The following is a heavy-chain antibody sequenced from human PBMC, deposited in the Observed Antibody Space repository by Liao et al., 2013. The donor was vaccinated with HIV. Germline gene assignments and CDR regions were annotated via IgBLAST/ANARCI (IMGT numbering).Heavy chain of an antibody. J-gene: IGHJ4*02. CDR1: GDSISRSSYY. V-gene: IGHV4-39*07. CDR3: SRGGRRALPGGFPHRY. D-gene: IGHD2-8*02. Sequence: QLQLQESGPGLVKPSETLSLTCTVSGDSISRSSYYWGWIRQPPGKGLEWIGYIYYSGSTFYNTSLKSRVTISLDMSKNQFALKLSSVTAADTAVYYCSRGGRRALPGGFPHRYWGQGTLVTVSS. CDR2: IYYSGST.